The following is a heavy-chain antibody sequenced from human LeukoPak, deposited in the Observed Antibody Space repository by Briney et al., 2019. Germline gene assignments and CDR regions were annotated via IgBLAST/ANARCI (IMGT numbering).Heavy chain of an antibody. D-gene: IGHD3-22*01. CDR1: GGSFSGYY. Sequence: SETLSLTCAVYGGSFSGYYWSWIRQPPGKGLEWIGEINHSGSTNYNPSLKSRVTISVDTSKNQFSLKLSSVTAADTAVYYCARSPHPIVVVDYWGQGTLVIVSS. V-gene: IGHV4-34*01. J-gene: IGHJ4*02. CDR2: INHSGST. CDR3: ARSPHPIVVVDY.